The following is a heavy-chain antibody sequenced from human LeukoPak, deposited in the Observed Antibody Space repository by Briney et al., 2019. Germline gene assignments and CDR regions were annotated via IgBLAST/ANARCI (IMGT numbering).Heavy chain of an antibody. CDR2: ISSSSNHI. CDR1: GFTFSSYT. D-gene: IGHD2-21*02. V-gene: IGHV3-21*01. Sequence: GGSLRLSCAASGFTFSSYTMNWVRQAPGKGLEYVSSISSSSNHIYYADSVKGRFTISRDNTKSSLYLQMNSLRAEDMAVYYCARGYCGGDCYGDWGQGTLVTVSS. CDR3: ARGYCGGDCYGD. J-gene: IGHJ1*01.